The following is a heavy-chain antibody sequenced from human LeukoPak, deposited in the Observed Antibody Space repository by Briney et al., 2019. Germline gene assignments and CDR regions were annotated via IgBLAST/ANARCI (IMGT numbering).Heavy chain of an antibody. CDR3: ARGYSGSYFDY. CDR1: GDSISDSDYY. V-gene: IGHV4-39*07. J-gene: IGHJ4*02. D-gene: IGHD1-26*01. Sequence: PSETLSLTCTVSGDSISDSDYYWGWIRQPPGKGLEWIGSIYYTGSTYYNPSLKSRLTISVDTSKNQFSLKLSSVTAADTAVYYCARGYSGSYFDYWGQGTLVTVSS. CDR2: IYYTGST.